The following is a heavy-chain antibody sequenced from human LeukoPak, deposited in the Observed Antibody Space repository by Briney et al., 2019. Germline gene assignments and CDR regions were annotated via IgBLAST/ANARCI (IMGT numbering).Heavy chain of an antibody. V-gene: IGHV3-33*01. CDR1: GFTFSSYG. CDR2: IWYDGSNK. D-gene: IGHD2-15*01. CDR3: AREYCSGGSYYWFDP. J-gene: IGHJ5*02. Sequence: PGRSLRLSCAASGFTFSSYGMHWVRQAPGKGLEWVAVIWYDGSNKYYADSVKGRFTISRDNSKNTLYLQMNSLRAEDTAVYYCAREYCSGGSYYWFDPWGQGTLVTVSS.